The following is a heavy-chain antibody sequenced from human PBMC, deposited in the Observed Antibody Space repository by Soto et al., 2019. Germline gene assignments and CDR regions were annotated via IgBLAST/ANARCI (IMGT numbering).Heavy chain of an antibody. CDR3: ASGHDAYKVRY. D-gene: IGHD1-1*01. V-gene: IGHV4-31*03. J-gene: IGHJ4*02. CDR2: IYYTGNT. Sequence: QVQLQESGPGLVKPSQTLSLTCTVSGGSISSGGTGSYWTWIRQLPGKGLEWIGYIYYTGNTYYTPALKNRPTISIDTSENQCSLKLTSVTAADTAVYFCASGHDAYKVRYWGQGTLVTVSS. CDR1: GGSISSGGTGSY.